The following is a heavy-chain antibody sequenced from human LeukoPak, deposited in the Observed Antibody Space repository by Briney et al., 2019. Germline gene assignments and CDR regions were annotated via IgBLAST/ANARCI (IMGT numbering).Heavy chain of an antibody. J-gene: IGHJ4*02. D-gene: IGHD3-22*01. CDR1: GYTFTSYD. CDR2: MNPNSGNT. Sequence: ASVKVSCKASGYTFTSYDINWARQATGQGLEWMGWMNPNSGNTGYAQKFQGRVTMTRNTSISTAYMELSSLRSEDTAVYYCARNPYYYDSSGYYRDWGQGTLVTVSS. CDR3: ARNPYYYDSSGYYRD. V-gene: IGHV1-8*01.